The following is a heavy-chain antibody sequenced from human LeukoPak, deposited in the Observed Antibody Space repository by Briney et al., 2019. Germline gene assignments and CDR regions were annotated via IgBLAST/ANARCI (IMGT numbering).Heavy chain of an antibody. V-gene: IGHV4-31*03. CDR3: VREGIYYFDY. CDR1: GGSISSGGYY. CDR2: IYYSGST. Sequence: SETLSLTCTVSGGSISSGGYYWSWIRQHPGKGLEWIGYIYYSGSTYYNPSLKSRVTISVDTSKNQFSLKLSPVTAADTAVYYCVREGIYYFDYWGQGTLVTVSS. J-gene: IGHJ4*02. D-gene: IGHD3-10*01.